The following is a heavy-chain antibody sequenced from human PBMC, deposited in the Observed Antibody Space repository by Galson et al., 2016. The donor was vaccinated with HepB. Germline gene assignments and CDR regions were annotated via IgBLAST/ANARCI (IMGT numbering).Heavy chain of an antibody. J-gene: IGHJ5*02. V-gene: IGHV1-3*01. CDR1: GYSFATFG. CDR3: ARSGQQFGNYELPGWLDP. CDR2: INAGTGKA. Sequence: SVKVSCKASGYSFATFGVHWVRQVPGQGLEWIGWINAGTGKAKYSPNFQGRVAITRDTYASTDYMALNSLRFEDTAVYYCARSGQQFGNYELPGWLDPWGQGTLVTVSS. D-gene: IGHD4-11*01.